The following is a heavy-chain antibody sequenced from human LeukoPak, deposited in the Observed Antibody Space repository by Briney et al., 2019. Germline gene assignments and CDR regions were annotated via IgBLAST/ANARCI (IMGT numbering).Heavy chain of an antibody. CDR1: GFTFSRSW. J-gene: IGHJ4*02. Sequence: HSGGSLRLSCAASGFTFSRSWMSWVRQAPGKGLEWVANIKQDGSEKYYVDSVKGRFTISRDNAKNSLYLQMNSLRAEDTAVYYCARFSSGWPLDYWGQGTLVTVSS. CDR3: ARFSSGWPLDY. D-gene: IGHD6-19*01. V-gene: IGHV3-7*03. CDR2: IKQDGSEK.